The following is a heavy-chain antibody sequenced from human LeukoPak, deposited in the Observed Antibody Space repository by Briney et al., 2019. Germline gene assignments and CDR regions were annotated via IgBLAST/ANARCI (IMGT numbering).Heavy chain of an antibody. CDR1: GFTFKTFG. V-gene: IGHV3-30*02. J-gene: IGHJ4*02. CDR2: IRYDGTIQ. CDR3: AKGYGENHFDS. Sequence: GGSLRLSCAASGFTFKTFGMHLVRQAPGKGLEWVAFIRYDGTIQYYADSVKGRFTISRDNSNNILYPQMNSLRAEDTAVYFCAKGYGENHFDSWGQGTLVTVSS. D-gene: IGHD3-16*01.